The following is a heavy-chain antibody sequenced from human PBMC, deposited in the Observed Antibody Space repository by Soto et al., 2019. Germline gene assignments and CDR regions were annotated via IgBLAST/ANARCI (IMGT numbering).Heavy chain of an antibody. CDR1: GFTFGDPY. V-gene: IGHV3-11*06. D-gene: IGHD2-15*01. Sequence: PGRSLRLSCAGSGFTFGDPYMSWIRQAPGKGLEWLSYISPGSRYPAYADSVKGRFTISRDNAKRSLYLQMMSLTAEDTAIYYCVRGGGGGLFDPWGQGTMVTVSS. CDR3: VRGGGGGLFDP. CDR2: ISPGSRYP. J-gene: IGHJ5*02.